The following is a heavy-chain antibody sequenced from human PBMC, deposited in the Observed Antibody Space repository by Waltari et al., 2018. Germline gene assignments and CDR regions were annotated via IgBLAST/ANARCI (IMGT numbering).Heavy chain of an antibody. D-gene: IGHD3-3*01. J-gene: IGHJ4*02. CDR3: AKALFWSGYQGYFDY. CDR2: ISGSGGST. V-gene: IGHV3-23*01. CDR1: GFTFSSYA. Sequence: EVQLLESGGGLVQPGGSLRLSCAASGFTFSSYAMSWVRQARGKGLEWVSAISGSGGSTYYADSGKGRFTISRDNSKNTLYLQMNSLRAEDTAVYYCAKALFWSGYQGYFDYWGQGTLVTVSS.